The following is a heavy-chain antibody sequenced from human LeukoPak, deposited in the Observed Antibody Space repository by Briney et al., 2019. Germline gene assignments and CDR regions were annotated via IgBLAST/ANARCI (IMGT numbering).Heavy chain of an antibody. CDR3: ARDMEPTITMVRGVIPFDP. V-gene: IGHV1-18*01. CDR2: ISAYNGNT. J-gene: IGHJ5*02. D-gene: IGHD3-10*01. Sequence: ASVKVSCKASGYTFTSYGISRVRQAPGQGLEWMGWISAYNGNTNYAQKLQGGVTMTTDTSTSTAYMELRSLRSDDTAVYYCARDMEPTITMVRGVIPFDPWGQGTLATVSS. CDR1: GYTFTSYG.